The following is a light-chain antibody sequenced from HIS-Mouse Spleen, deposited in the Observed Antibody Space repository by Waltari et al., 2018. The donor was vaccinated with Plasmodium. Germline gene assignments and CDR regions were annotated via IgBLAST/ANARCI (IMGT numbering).Light chain of an antibody. CDR3: DSAADNNRV. Sequence: SYELTQPSSVSVSPGQTARITCSGDVLAKKYARWFQQKPGQAPVLVIYKDSERPSGIPERLSGSSSGTTVTLTISGAQVEDEADYYCDSAADNNRVFGGGTKLTVL. J-gene: IGLJ3*02. V-gene: IGLV3-27*01. CDR2: KDS. CDR1: VLAKKY.